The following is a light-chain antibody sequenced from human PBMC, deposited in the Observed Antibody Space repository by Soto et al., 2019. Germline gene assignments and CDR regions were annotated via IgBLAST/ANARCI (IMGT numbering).Light chain of an antibody. Sequence: DIQMTQSPSSLSASVGDRVTITCQASQDISNYLNWYQRKPGKAPKLLIYDASNLETGVPSRFSGSGSGTEFTLTISSLQPEDFATYFCQHGYSTPLTFGGGTKV. V-gene: IGKV1-33*01. CDR3: QHGYSTPLT. J-gene: IGKJ4*01. CDR2: DAS. CDR1: QDISNY.